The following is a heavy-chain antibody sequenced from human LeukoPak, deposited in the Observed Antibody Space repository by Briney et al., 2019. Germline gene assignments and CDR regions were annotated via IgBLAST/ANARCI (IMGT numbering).Heavy chain of an antibody. CDR3: ARRRGVGNYYMGV. CDR2: ISGSGGST. V-gene: IGHV3-23*01. D-gene: IGHD3-10*01. J-gene: IGHJ6*03. CDR1: GFTFSSYA. Sequence: TGGSLRLSCAASGFTFSSYAMSWVRQAPGKGLEWVSAISGSGGSTYYADSVKGRFTISRDNSKNTLYLQMNSLRAEDTAVYYCARRRGVGNYYMGVWGKGTTVTVSS.